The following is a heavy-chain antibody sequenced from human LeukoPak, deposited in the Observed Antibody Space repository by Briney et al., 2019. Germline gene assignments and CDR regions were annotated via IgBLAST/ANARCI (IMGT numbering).Heavy chain of an antibody. Sequence: SETLSLTCAVYGGSFSGYYWSWIRQPPGKGLEWIGEINHSGSTNYNPSLKSRVTISVDTSKNQFSLKLSSVTAADTAVYYCARDCVLGGYSYGRSHYYYYMDVWGKGTTVTVSS. CDR2: INHSGST. D-gene: IGHD5-18*01. J-gene: IGHJ6*03. CDR3: ARDCVLGGYSYGRSHYYYYMDV. V-gene: IGHV4-34*01. CDR1: GGSFSGYY.